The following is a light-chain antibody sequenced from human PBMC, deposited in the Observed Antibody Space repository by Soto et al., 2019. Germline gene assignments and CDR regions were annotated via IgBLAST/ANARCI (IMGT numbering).Light chain of an antibody. Sequence: QSVMTHPLSVSWSPGHSVTIACTGTSNDLGRYNYVTWYQQHPGEAPKLVMYDVAQRPAGVSDRLSGDKSGKTASLTISGLQADDEATYYCCSYAGSDDLVFGSGTKVTXL. CDR1: SNDLGRYNY. CDR2: DVA. V-gene: IGLV2-11*01. CDR3: CSYAGSDDLV. J-gene: IGLJ1*01.